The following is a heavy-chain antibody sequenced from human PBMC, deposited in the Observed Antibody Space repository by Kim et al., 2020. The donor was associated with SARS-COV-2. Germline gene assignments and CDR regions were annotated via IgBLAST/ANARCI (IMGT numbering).Heavy chain of an antibody. CDR3: ARTVVVAPAAIFNPYYYYYMDV. J-gene: IGHJ6*03. CDR2: INHSGST. V-gene: IGHV4-34*01. D-gene: IGHD2-2*01. Sequence: SETLSLTCAVYGGSFSGYYWSWIRQPPGKGLEWIGEINHSGSTNYNPSLKSRVTISVDTSKNQFSLKLSSVTAADTAVYYCARTVVVAPAAIFNPYYYYYMDVWGKGTTVTVSS. CDR1: GGSFSGYY.